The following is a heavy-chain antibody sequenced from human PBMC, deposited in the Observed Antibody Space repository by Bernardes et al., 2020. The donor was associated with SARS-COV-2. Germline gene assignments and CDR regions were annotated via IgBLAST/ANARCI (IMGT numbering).Heavy chain of an antibody. D-gene: IGHD6-6*01. CDR2: ISAIGGST. CDR3: SKNAKYSSSSMEV. J-gene: IGHJ6*02. CDR1: GFTFSQHA. V-gene: IGHV3-23*01. Sequence: GSLRLSCVASGFTFSQHAMTWVRQVPGKGLEWVSAISAIGGSTYYAESVKGRFTISRDNSRNTLYLEMSSLRGDDTAVYYCSKNAKYSSSSMEVWGQGTTVTVS.